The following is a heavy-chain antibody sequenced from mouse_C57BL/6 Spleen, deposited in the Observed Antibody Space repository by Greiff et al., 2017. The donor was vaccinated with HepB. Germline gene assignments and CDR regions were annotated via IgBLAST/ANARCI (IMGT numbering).Heavy chain of an antibody. CDR2: NNPNNGGT. D-gene: IGHD4-1*01. J-gene: IGHJ1*03. CDR3: ARDGTKWYFDV. V-gene: IGHV1-18*01. Sequence: VQLQQSGPELVKPGASVKIPCKASGYTFTDYNMDWVKQSHGKSLEWIGDNNPNNGGTIYNQKFKGKATLTVAKSSSTAYMELRSLTSEDTAVYYCARDGTKWYFDVWGTGTTVTVSS. CDR1: GYTFTDYN.